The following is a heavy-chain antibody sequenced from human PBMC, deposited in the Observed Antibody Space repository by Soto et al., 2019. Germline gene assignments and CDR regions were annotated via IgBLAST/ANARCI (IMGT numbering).Heavy chain of an antibody. CDR1: GFTFSTYG. V-gene: IGHV3-33*01. J-gene: IGHJ4*02. CDR2: IWYDGSNQ. Sequence: SLRLSCAPSGFTFSTYGMHWVRQAPGKGLEWVAVIWYDGSNQYYADSVKGRFTISGDNSKNMLYLQMNSLRAEDTAVYYCARDLGAFNYGSAYFDYWGQGTPVTVSS. D-gene: IGHD3-10*01. CDR3: ARDLGAFNYGSAYFDY.